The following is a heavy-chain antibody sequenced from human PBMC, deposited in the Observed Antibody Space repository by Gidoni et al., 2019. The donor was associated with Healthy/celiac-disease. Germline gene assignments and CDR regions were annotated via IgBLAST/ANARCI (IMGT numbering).Heavy chain of an antibody. CDR1: GGTFSSYA. D-gene: IGHD3-22*01. J-gene: IGHJ4*02. V-gene: IGHV1-69*06. Sequence: QVQLVQPGAEVKKPGSWVKVSCKASGGTFSSYAISWGRQALGQGLEWMGGIIPIFGTANSAQKFQGRVTITAGKSTSTAYMELSSLRSEDTAVYYCARGPSDDSSGYYYPPLGYFDYWGQGTLVTVSS. CDR3: ARGPSDDSSGYYYPPLGYFDY. CDR2: IIPIFGTA.